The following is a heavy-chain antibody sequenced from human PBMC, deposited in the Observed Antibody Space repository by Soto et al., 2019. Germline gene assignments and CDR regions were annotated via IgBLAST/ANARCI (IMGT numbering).Heavy chain of an antibody. CDR2: INHSGST. Sequence: SETLSLTCAVYGGSFSGYYWSWIRQPPGKGLEWIGEINHSGSTNYNPSLKSRVTISVDTSKNQFSLKLSSVTAADTAVYYCARDSHAFDIWGQGTMVNVS. D-gene: IGHD6-13*01. CDR1: GGSFSGYY. CDR3: ARDSHAFDI. V-gene: IGHV4-34*01. J-gene: IGHJ3*02.